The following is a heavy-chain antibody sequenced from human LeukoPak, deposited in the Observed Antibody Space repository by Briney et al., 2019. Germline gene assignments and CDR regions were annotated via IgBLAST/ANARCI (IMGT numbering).Heavy chain of an antibody. CDR1: GFTFSSYW. CDR2: IKQDGSEK. Sequence: GGSLRLSCAASGFTFSSYWMSWVRQAPGKGLEWAANIKQDGSEKYYVDSVKGRFTISRDNAKNSLYLQMNSLRAEDTAVYYCARGSGSWGYLFDYWGQGTLVTVSS. V-gene: IGHV3-7*01. CDR3: ARGSGSWGYLFDY. J-gene: IGHJ4*02. D-gene: IGHD6-13*01.